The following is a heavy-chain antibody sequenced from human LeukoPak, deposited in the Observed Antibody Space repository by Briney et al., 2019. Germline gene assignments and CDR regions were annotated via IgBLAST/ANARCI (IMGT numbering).Heavy chain of an antibody. Sequence: GGSLRLSCAASGFTFSSYAMNWVRQAPGKGLEWVSTISGSGGSKHYADSVKGRFTISRDNSKNTLYLQMNSLRAEDTAVYYCAKGPTRPWGDAFDIWGQGTMVTVSS. CDR1: GFTFSSYA. V-gene: IGHV3-23*01. D-gene: IGHD3-16*01. CDR2: ISGSGGSK. CDR3: AKGPTRPWGDAFDI. J-gene: IGHJ3*02.